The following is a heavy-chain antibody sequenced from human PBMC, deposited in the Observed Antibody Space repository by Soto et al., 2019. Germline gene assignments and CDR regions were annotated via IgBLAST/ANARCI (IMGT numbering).Heavy chain of an antibody. CDR2: IYYSGST. V-gene: IGHV4-59*01. D-gene: IGHD2-15*01. CDR3: ARGKDCSGGSCYSSSEYFQH. J-gene: IGHJ1*01. Sequence: SETLSLTCTVSGGSISSYYWSWIRQPPGKGLEWIGYIYYSGSTNYNPSLKSRVTISVDTSKNQFSLKLSSVTAADTAVYYCARGKDCSGGSCYSSSEYFQHWGQGTLVTVSS. CDR1: GGSISSYY.